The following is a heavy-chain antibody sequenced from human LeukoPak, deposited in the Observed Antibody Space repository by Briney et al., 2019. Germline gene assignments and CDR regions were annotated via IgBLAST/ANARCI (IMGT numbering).Heavy chain of an antibody. J-gene: IGHJ3*02. V-gene: IGHV3-33*01. CDR2: IWYDGSNK. D-gene: IGHD6-13*01. Sequence: PGGSLRLSCAASGFTFSSYGMHWVRQAPGKGLEWVAVIWYDGSNKYYADSVKGRFTISRDNSKNTLYLQMNSLRAEDTAVYYCARASRLGAFDIWGQGTMVTVSS. CDR1: GFTFSSYG. CDR3: ARASRLGAFDI.